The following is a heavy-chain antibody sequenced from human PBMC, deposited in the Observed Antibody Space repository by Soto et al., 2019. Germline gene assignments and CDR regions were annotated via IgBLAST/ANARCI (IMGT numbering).Heavy chain of an antibody. V-gene: IGHV4-34*01. D-gene: IGHD4-17*01. Sequence: PSETLSLTCAVYGGSFSGYCWSWIRQPPGKGLEWIGEINHSGSTNYNPSLKSRVTISVDTSKNQFSLKLSSVTAADTAVYYCANRTYGDYRRGVNWGQGTLITVSS. CDR2: INHSGST. CDR3: ANRTYGDYRRGVN. J-gene: IGHJ4*02. CDR1: GGSFSGYC.